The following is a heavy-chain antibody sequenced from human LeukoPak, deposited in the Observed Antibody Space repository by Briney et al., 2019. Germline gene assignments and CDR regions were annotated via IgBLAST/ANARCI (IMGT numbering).Heavy chain of an antibody. V-gene: IGHV1-2*02. D-gene: IGHD6-19*01. J-gene: IGHJ4*02. CDR3: AREENSGLRRYFDC. Sequence: ASVKVSCKASGYSFTGYYMHWVRQAPGQGLEGMGWIDPNSGATNSAQKFQDRVTMTRDTSISTAYMELSRLRSDDTAVYYCAREENSGLRRYFDCWGQGTLVTVSS. CDR2: IDPNSGAT. CDR1: GYSFTGYY.